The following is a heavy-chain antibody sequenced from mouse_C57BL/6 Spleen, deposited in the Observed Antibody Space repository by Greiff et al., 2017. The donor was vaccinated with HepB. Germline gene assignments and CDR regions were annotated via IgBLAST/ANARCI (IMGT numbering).Heavy chain of an antibody. CDR3: ARDYYGSSYVDC. Sequence: EVKLEESGGGLVKPGGSLKLSCAASGFTFSSYAMSWVRQTPEKRLEWVATISDGGSYTYYPDNVKGGFTISRDNAKNNLYLQMSHLKSEDTAMYYCARDYYGSSYVDCWGQGTTLTVSS. V-gene: IGHV5-4*01. CDR1: GFTFSSYA. CDR2: ISDGGSYT. J-gene: IGHJ2*01. D-gene: IGHD1-1*01.